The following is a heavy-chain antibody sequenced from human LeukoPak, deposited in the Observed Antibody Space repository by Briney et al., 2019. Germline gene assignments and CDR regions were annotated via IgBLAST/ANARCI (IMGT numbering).Heavy chain of an antibody. D-gene: IGHD3-3*01. CDR1: GFTFGDYA. CDR3: TRAAYYDFWSGYYF. J-gene: IGHJ4*02. CDR2: IRSKAYGGTT. Sequence: GGSLRLSCTASGFTFGDYAMSWVRQAPGKGLEWVGFIRSKAYGGTTDHAASVKGRFTISRDDSKSIAYLQMNSLKTEDTAVYYCTRAAYYDFWSGYYFWGQGTLVTVSS. V-gene: IGHV3-49*04.